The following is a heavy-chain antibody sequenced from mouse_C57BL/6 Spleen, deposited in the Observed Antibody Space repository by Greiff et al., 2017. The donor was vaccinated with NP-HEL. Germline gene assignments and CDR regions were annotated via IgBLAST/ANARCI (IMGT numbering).Heavy chain of an antibody. J-gene: IGHJ4*01. CDR2: IDPSDSET. Sequence: QVQLQQPGAELVRPGSSVKLSCKASGYTFTSYWMHWVKQRPIQGLEWIGNIDPSDSETHYNQKFKDKATLTVDKSSSTAYMQLSSLTSEDSAVYYCAREGIYYGYAMDYWGQGTSVTVSS. CDR3: AREGIYYGYAMDY. CDR1: GYTFTSYW. D-gene: IGHD1-1*01. V-gene: IGHV1-52*01.